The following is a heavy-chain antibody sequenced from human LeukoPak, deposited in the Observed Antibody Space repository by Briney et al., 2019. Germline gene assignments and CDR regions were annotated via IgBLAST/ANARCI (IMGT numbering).Heavy chain of an antibody. V-gene: IGHV4-34*01. Sequence: SETLSLTCAVYGGSFSDYYWSWIRQPPGKGLEWIGEINHSGSTNYNPSLKSRVTISVDRSKNQFSLKLSSVTAADTAVYYCAKEDLYCSSTSCSGYMDVWGKGTTVTVSS. D-gene: IGHD2-2*01. J-gene: IGHJ6*03. CDR3: AKEDLYCSSTSCSGYMDV. CDR2: INHSGST. CDR1: GGSFSDYY.